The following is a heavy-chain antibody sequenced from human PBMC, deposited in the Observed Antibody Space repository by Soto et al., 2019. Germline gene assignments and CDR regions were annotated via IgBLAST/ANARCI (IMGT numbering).Heavy chain of an antibody. V-gene: IGHV3-30*18. CDR2: ISYDGSNK. J-gene: IGHJ3*02. Sequence: QVQLVESGGGVVQPGRSLRLSCAASGFTFNSYGMHWVRQAPGKGLEWVAVISYDGSNKYYADSVKGRLTISRDNSKNTLYLQMNSLRAENTAVYYCAKLYYYDSSGYYYADNDAFDIWGQGTMVTVSS. D-gene: IGHD3-22*01. CDR3: AKLYYYDSSGYYYADNDAFDI. CDR1: GFTFNSYG.